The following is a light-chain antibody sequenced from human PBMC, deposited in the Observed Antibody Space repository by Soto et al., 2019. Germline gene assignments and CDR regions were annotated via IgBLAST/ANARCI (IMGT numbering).Light chain of an antibody. CDR3: LQDHNYPRK. CDR2: AAT. CDR1: QGIGND. J-gene: IGKJ4*01. Sequence: AIPMAQSPSSLSASVGDRVTITCRASQGIGNDVGWYQQKPGKAPKLVLYAATTLQSGVPSRFSGTRSGTEFTLTISSRQPEDFASYSCLQDHNYPRKFCGGTKVEIK. V-gene: IGKV1-6*02.